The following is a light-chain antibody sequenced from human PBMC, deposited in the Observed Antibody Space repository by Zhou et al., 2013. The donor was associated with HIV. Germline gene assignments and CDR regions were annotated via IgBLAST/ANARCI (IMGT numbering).Light chain of an antibody. J-gene: IGKJ3*01. V-gene: IGKV1-5*03. Sequence: DIQMTQSPSTLSASVGDRVTITCRASQSISNSLAWYQQKPGKAPKLLIYRTSSLESGVPSRFGASGSGTEFTLTISSLQPDDFATYYCQQYNTYSTFGPGTNVD. CDR3: QQYNTYST. CDR1: QSISNS. CDR2: RTS.